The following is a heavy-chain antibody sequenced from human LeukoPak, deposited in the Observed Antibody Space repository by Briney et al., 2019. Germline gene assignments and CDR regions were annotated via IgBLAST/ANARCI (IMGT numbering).Heavy chain of an antibody. V-gene: IGHV4-39*02. J-gene: IGHJ4*02. CDR1: GGSISSSRYY. CDR3: ARLRSGGQVAGVYFDY. Sequence: SETLSLTCTVSGGSISSSRYYWGWIRQPPGKGLEWIGEINQSGSTNYNPSLKSRVTISIDTSKNHFSLKLSSVTAADTAVYYCARLRSGGQVAGVYFDYWGQGTLVTVSS. D-gene: IGHD6-19*01. CDR2: INQSGST.